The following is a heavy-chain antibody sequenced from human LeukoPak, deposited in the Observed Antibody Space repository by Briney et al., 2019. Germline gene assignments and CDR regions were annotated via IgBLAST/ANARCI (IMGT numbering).Heavy chain of an antibody. CDR3: AKDPNGDWVGAFDM. CDR1: GFTFSRYA. J-gene: IGHJ3*02. D-gene: IGHD3-10*01. V-gene: IGHV3-23*01. Sequence: PGGSLRLSCEASGFTFSRYAMSGVRPAPGKGPEWVSGISASGGTAYFADSVKGRFIISRDSSKNTLFLQMNSLRAEDTALYYCAKDPNGDWVGAFDMWGQGTKVTVSS. CDR2: ISASGGTA.